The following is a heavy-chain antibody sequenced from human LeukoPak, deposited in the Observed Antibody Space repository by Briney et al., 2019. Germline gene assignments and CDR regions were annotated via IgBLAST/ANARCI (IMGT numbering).Heavy chain of an antibody. D-gene: IGHD2-15*01. J-gene: IGHJ5*02. CDR2: IYYSGST. V-gene: IGHV4-30-4*07. Sequence: SETLSLTCAVSGGSISSGGYSWSWIRQPPGKGLEWIGYIYYSGSTYYNPSLNSRVTISVDTSKNQFSLKLSSVTAADTAVYYCARGRAVVAASDNWFDPWGQGNLVTVSS. CDR1: GGSISSGGYS. CDR3: ARGRAVVAASDNWFDP.